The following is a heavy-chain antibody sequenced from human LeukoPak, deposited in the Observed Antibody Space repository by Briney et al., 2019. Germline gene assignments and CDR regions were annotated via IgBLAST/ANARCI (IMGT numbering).Heavy chain of an antibody. CDR3: AKAPSELWFGEFSHFDY. CDR2: VSGSGGST. D-gene: IGHD3-10*01. V-gene: IGHV3-23*01. Sequence: PGGSLRLSCAASGFTFSSYAMSWVRQAPGKGLEWVSAVSGSGGSTYYADSVKGRFTISRDNSKNTLYLQMNSLRAEDTAVYYCAKAPSELWFGEFSHFDYWGQGTLVTVSS. CDR1: GFTFSSYA. J-gene: IGHJ4*02.